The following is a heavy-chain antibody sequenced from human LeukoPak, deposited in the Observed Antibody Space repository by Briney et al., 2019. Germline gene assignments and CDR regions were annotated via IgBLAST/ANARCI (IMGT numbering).Heavy chain of an antibody. CDR3: ARIPYYDSSGHTHAPDY. Sequence: ASVKVSCKASGYTFTSYYMHWVRQAPGQGLEWMGWINPNSGGTNYAQKFQGRVTMTRDTSISTAYMELSRLRSDDTAVYYCARIPYYDSSGHTHAPDYWGQGTLVTVSS. J-gene: IGHJ4*02. D-gene: IGHD3-22*01. V-gene: IGHV1-2*02. CDR2: INPNSGGT. CDR1: GYTFTSYY.